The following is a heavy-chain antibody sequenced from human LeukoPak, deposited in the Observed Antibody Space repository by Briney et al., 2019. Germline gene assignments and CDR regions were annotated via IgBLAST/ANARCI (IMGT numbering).Heavy chain of an antibody. CDR1: GFTFSSYG. D-gene: IGHD6-19*01. J-gene: IGHJ4*02. CDR3: AKVRGPGEVSGWYYFGS. V-gene: IGHV3-30*18. Sequence: GRSLRLSCVASGFTFSSYGMHWVRQAPGKGLEWEAFISYDGSNRYYVDSVKGRFTISRDNSENTLYLQMNSLRPEDTAVYYCAKVRGPGEVSGWYYFGSWGQGTLVTVSS. CDR2: ISYDGSNR.